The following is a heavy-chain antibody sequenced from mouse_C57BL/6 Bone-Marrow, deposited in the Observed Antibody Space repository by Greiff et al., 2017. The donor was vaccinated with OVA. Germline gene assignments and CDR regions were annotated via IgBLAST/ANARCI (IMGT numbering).Heavy chain of an antibody. CDR3: ARRYYGSRPWYFDV. CDR1: GFNIKTTY. CDR2: IDPANGNT. D-gene: IGHD1-1*01. Sequence: DVQLQESVAELVRPGASVKLSCTASGFNIKTTYMHWVKQRPEQGLEWIGRIDPANGNTKYAPKFQGKATITADTSSNTAYLQLSSLTSEDTAIYYCARRYYGSRPWYFDVWGTGTTVTVSS. J-gene: IGHJ1*03. V-gene: IGHV14-3*01.